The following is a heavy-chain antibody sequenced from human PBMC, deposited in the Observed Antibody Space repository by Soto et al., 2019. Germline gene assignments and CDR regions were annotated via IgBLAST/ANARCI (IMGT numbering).Heavy chain of an antibody. CDR1: GYTFTSYA. D-gene: IGHD3-9*01. V-gene: IGHV1-3*01. Sequence: ASVKVSCKASGYTFTSYAMHWVRQAPGQRLEWMGWINAGNGNTKYSQKFQGRVTITRDTSASTAYMELSSLRSEDTAVYYCARDSILTGYPISFDYWGQGTLVTVSS. CDR2: INAGNGNT. CDR3: ARDSILTGYPISFDY. J-gene: IGHJ4*02.